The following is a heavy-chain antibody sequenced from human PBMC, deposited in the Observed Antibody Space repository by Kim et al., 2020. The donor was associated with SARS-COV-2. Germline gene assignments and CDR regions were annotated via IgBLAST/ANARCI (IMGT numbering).Heavy chain of an antibody. Sequence: GGSLRLSCAASGFTFSDHYMDWVRQAPGMGLEWVGRIRKKANSYTTEYAASVKGRFTISRDDSENSLYLQMNSLNTEDTAVYYSARVYSNTYSLDHIDHWGQGTLVTVSS. V-gene: IGHV3-72*01. CDR1: GFTFSDHY. CDR3: ARVYSNTYSLDHIDH. D-gene: IGHD2-2*01. CDR2: IRKKANSYTT. J-gene: IGHJ4*02.